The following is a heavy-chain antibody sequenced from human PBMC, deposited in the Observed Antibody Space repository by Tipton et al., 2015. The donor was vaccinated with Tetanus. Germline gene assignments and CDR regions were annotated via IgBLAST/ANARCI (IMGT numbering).Heavy chain of an antibody. CDR3: ARLREIVSRSGWAFDY. CDR2: TYYRSKWYY. CDR1: GDSVSSNSVA. D-gene: IGHD3-10*01. V-gene: IGHV6-1*01. Sequence: GLVKPSQTLSLTCAISGDSVSSNSVAWSWIRQSPSRGLEWLGRTYYRSKWYYGYAVAVKSRLSVNPDTSKNQFSLHLNSVTPEDTAVYYCARLREIVSRSGWAFDYWGQGILVTVSS. J-gene: IGHJ4*02.